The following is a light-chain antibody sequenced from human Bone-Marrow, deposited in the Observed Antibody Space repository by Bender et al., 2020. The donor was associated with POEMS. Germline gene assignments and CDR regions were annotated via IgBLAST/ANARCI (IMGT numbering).Light chain of an antibody. CDR3: SSYSSTNTRVV. J-gene: IGLJ3*02. CDR1: SSDVGAYNY. CDR2: DVY. V-gene: IGLV2-14*03. Sequence: QSALTQPASVSGSPGHSITISCTGTSSDVGAYNYVSWYEQHPGKVPKLIIYDVYYRPSGVSSRFSGSKSGYTASLTISGLQAEDEADYYCSSYSSTNTRVVFGGGTRLTVL.